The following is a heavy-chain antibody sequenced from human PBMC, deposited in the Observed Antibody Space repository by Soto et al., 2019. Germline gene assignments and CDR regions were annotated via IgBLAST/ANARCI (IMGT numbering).Heavy chain of an antibody. J-gene: IGHJ6*02. D-gene: IGHD1-20*01. CDR3: ASLRSSFNWNDGYYGMDV. V-gene: IGHV1-69*13. CDR1: GGTFNFYF. CDR2: VNPIFGTA. Sequence: GASVKVSCKASGGTFNFYFINWVRQAPGLGLEWMGRVNPIFGTANYAQKFQGRVTITADESTSTAYMELSSLRSEDTAVYYCASLRSSFNWNDGYYGMDVWGQGTTVTVSS.